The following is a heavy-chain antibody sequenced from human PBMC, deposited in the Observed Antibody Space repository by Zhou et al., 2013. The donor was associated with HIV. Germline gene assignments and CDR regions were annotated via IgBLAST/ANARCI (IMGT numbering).Heavy chain of an antibody. CDR2: IIPILGIA. J-gene: IGHJ6*03. CDR3: AREYYDFWSGYRKDYYMDV. Sequence: QVQLVQSGAEVKKPGSSVKVSCKASGGTFSSYAISWVRQAPGQGLEWMGRIIPILGIANYAQKFQGRVTITADKSTSTAYMELSSLRSEDTAVYYCAREYYDFWSGYRKDYYMDVWGKGTTVTVSS. CDR1: GGTFSSYA. D-gene: IGHD3-3*01. V-gene: IGHV1-69*04.